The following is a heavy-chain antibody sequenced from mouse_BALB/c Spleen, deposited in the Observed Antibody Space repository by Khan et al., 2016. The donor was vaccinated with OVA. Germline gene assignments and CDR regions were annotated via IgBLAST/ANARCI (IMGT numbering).Heavy chain of an antibody. J-gene: IGHJ3*01. CDR1: GYTFTSYT. V-gene: IGHV1-4*01. CDR2: INPSNGYT. CDR3: VRDGADHRNDGWFAY. D-gene: IGHD2-14*01. Sequence: QVQLKESGAELARPGASVKMSCKASGYTFTSYTIHWIKKRPGQGLEWIGYINPSNGYTNYNQKFKDKATLTTDKSSTTAYLQLSSLTSVDSAVYNCVRDGADHRNDGWFAYWGQGTLVTVSA.